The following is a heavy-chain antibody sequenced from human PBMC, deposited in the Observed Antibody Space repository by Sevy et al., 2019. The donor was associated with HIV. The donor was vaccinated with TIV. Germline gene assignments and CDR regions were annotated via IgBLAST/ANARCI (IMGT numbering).Heavy chain of an antibody. J-gene: IGHJ3*01. CDR2: LWSHGRRE. V-gene: IGHV3-33*03. Sequence: GRSLRLSCAGSGFTFSNYAMHWVRQAPGKGLECVAGLWSHGRREYYADFAKGRFTISRDNSKNTVYLHMDSLRTDDTAVYYCAKEDDAFDVWGQGTMVTVSS. CDR1: GFTFSNYA. CDR3: AKEDDAFDV.